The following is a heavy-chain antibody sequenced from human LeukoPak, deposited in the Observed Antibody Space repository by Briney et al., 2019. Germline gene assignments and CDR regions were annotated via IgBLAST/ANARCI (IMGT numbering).Heavy chain of an antibody. V-gene: IGHV4-38-2*02. D-gene: IGHD2-15*01. J-gene: IGHJ4*02. CDR1: GYSISSGYY. Sequence: PSETLALTCTVSGYSISSGYYWGWIRQPPGKGLEWIGSIYHSGSTYYNPSLKSRVTISVDTSKNQFSLKLSSVTAADTAVYYCAREINLLLVSEFVYWGQGTLVTVS. CDR2: IYHSGST. CDR3: AREINLLLVSEFVY.